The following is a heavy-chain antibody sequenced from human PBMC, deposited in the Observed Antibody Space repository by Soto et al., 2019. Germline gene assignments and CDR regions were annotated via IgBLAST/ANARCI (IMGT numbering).Heavy chain of an antibody. CDR1: GFILSDCA. V-gene: IGHV3-48*01. CDR2: MSSSSSVI. Sequence: EVQLVESGGGLVQPGGPLRLSCATSGFILSDCAMNWVRQAPGKGLEWVSYMSSSSSVIDYADSVKGRFTVSRDNARNSLYLQMNSLRAEDTAVYYCARDLSWGSNWYYYMDVWGKGTTVTVSS. D-gene: IGHD7-27*01. J-gene: IGHJ6*03. CDR3: ARDLSWGSNWYYYMDV.